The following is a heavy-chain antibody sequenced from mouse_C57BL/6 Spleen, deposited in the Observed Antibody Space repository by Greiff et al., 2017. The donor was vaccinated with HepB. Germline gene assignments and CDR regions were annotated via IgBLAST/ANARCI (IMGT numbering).Heavy chain of an antibody. CDR3: ARRAGSSPYYAMDY. Sequence: VKLQESGAELVRPGASVKLSCKASGYTFTDYYINWVKQRPGQGLEWIARIYPGSGNTYYNEKFKGKATLTAEKSSSTAYMQLSSLTSEDSAVYFCARRAGSSPYYAMDYWGQGTSVTVSS. V-gene: IGHV1-76*01. CDR1: GYTFTDYY. D-gene: IGHD1-1*01. J-gene: IGHJ4*01. CDR2: IYPGSGNT.